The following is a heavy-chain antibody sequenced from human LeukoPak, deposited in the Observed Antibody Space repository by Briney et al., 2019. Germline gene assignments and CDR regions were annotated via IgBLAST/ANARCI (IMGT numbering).Heavy chain of an antibody. CDR3: ARVGRYDLYCYYMDV. J-gene: IGHJ6*03. CDR2: IIPIFGTA. CDR1: GGTFSSYA. V-gene: IGHV1-69*05. D-gene: IGHD3-3*01. Sequence: SVKVSCKASGGTFSSYAISWVRQAPGQGLEWMGRIIPIFGTANYAQKFQGRVTITTDESTSTAYMELSSLRSEDTALYYCARVGRYDLYCYYMDVWGKGTTVTVSS.